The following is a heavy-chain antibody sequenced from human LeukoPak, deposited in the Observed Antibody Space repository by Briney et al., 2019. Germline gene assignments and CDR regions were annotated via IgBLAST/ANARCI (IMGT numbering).Heavy chain of an antibody. CDR3: ARVHGSSWHHYFDY. J-gene: IGHJ4*02. CDR2: IKSDESST. D-gene: IGHD6-13*01. V-gene: IGHV3-74*01. Sequence: PGGSLRLSCAASGFTFSRSWMHWVRQAPGEGLVWVSRIKSDESSTTYSDSVEGRFTISRDNSKNTLYLQMNSLRAEDTAVYYCARVHGSSWHHYFDYWGQGTLVTVSS. CDR1: GFTFSRSW.